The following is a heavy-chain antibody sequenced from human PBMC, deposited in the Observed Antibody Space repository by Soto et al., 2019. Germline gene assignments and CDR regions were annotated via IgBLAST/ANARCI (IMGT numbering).Heavy chain of an antibody. CDR2: INAGNGNT. CDR3: AGARFLEWLFEPYGMDV. V-gene: IGHV1-3*01. Sequence: ASVKVSCKASGYTFTSYAMHWVRQAPGQRLEWMGWINAGNGNTKYSQKFQGRVTITRDTSASTAYMELSSLRSEDTAVYYCAGARFLEWLFEPYGMDVWAQGTTVTVSS. D-gene: IGHD3-3*01. CDR1: GYTFTSYA. J-gene: IGHJ6*02.